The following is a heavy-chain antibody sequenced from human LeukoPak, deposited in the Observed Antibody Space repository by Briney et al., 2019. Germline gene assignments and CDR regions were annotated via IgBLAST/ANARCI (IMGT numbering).Heavy chain of an antibody. CDR3: ARGRYVTTRGGAAAGFLDY. D-gene: IGHD6-13*01. J-gene: IGHJ4*02. CDR1: GGSFSGHY. CDR2: INHGGST. Sequence: SETLSLTCAVYGGSFSGHYWNWIRQPPGKGLEWIGEINHGGSTNYNPSLKSRVTISVDTSQNQFSLRLSSVTAADTAVYYCARGRYVTTRGGAAAGFLDYWGQGTLVTVST. V-gene: IGHV4-34*01.